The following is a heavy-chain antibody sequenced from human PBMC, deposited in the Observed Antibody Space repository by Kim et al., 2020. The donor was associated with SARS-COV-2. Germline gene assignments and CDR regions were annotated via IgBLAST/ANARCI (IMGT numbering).Heavy chain of an antibody. V-gene: IGHV4-61*02. Sequence: SETLSLTCTVSGGSISSGSYYWSWIRQPAGKGLEWIGRIYTSGSTNYNPSLKSRVTISVDTSKNQFSLKLSSVTAADTAVYYCARVIAAAGTWGYGMDVWGQGTTVTVSS. J-gene: IGHJ6*02. CDR2: IYTSGST. CDR3: ARVIAAAGTWGYGMDV. D-gene: IGHD6-13*01. CDR1: GGSISSGSYY.